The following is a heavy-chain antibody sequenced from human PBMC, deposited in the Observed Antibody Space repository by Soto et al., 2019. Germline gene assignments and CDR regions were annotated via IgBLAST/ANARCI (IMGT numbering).Heavy chain of an antibody. CDR3: ARESGIAARPGGCYYYGMDV. Sequence: GASVKVSCKASGYTFTSYAMHWVRQAPGQRLEWMGWINAGNGNTKYSQKFQGRVTITADESTSTAYMELSSLRSEDTAVYYCARESGIAARPGGCYYYGMDVWGQGTTVTVSS. CDR1: GYTFTSYA. CDR2: INAGNGNT. D-gene: IGHD6-6*01. V-gene: IGHV1-3*01. J-gene: IGHJ6*02.